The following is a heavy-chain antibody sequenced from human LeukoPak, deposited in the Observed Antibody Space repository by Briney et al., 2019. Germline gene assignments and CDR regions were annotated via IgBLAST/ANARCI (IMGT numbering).Heavy chain of an antibody. D-gene: IGHD3-10*01. CDR1: GGSISSGSYY. J-gene: IGHJ4*02. Sequence: SETLSLTCTVSGGSISSGSYYWSWIRQPPGKGLEWIGSIYHSGSTYQNPSLKSRVTISVDTSKNQFSLKLNSVTAADTAVFYCARLSESYYSPIDYWGQGTLVTVSS. CDR3: ARLSESYYSPIDY. V-gene: IGHV4-39*07. CDR2: IYHSGST.